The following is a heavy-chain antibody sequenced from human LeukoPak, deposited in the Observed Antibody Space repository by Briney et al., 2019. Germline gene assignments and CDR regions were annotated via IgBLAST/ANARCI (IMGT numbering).Heavy chain of an antibody. J-gene: IGHJ4*02. D-gene: IGHD3-16*01. Sequence: PGGSLRLSCAASGFTFSDYYMSWIRLAPGKGLKWVSYISGSSGYTNYADSVKGRFTISRDNAKNSLYLQMNSLRAEDTAVYYCAGMITDYFDYWGQGTLVTVSS. CDR1: GFTFSDYY. CDR2: ISGSSGYT. CDR3: AGMITDYFDY. V-gene: IGHV3-11*06.